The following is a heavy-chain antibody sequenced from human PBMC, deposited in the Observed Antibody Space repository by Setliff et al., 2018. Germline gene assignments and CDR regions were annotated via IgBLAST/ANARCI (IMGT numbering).Heavy chain of an antibody. D-gene: IGHD5-18*01. CDR3: ARGGYSYGYDHGFDI. J-gene: IGHJ3*02. CDR1: GYTFNTFG. V-gene: IGHV1-18*01. Sequence: ASVKVSCKTSGYTFNTFGISWVRRAPGQGLDWMGWISPYNGDTKSAQKFQGRVTMTIDTSTSTAYMELRSLRSDDTAVYYCARGGYSYGYDHGFDIWGQGTMVTVSS. CDR2: ISPYNGDT.